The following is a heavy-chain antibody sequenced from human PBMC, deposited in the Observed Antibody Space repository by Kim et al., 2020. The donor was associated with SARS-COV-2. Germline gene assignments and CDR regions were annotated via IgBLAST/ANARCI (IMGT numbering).Heavy chain of an antibody. CDR3: AKENGYCSGGSCPRSWFDP. J-gene: IGHJ5*02. Sequence: GGSLRLSCAASGFTFSSYAMSWVRQAPGKGLEWVSAISGSGGSTYYADSVKGRFTISRDNSKNTLYLQMNSLRAEDTAVYYCAKENGYCSGGSCPRSWFDPWGQGTLVTVSS. CDR2: ISGSGGST. CDR1: GFTFSSYA. V-gene: IGHV3-23*01. D-gene: IGHD2-15*01.